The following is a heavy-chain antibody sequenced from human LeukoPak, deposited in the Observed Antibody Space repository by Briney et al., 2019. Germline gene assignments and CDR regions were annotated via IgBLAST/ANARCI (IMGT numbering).Heavy chain of an antibody. J-gene: IGHJ4*02. Sequence: ASVKVSCKASGSTSTSYYMHWVRQAPGQGLEWMGIISPSGGSTSYAQKFQGRVTMTRDMSTSTVYMELSSLRSEDTAVYYCARVHSGWYGGAPDYWGQGTLVTVSS. D-gene: IGHD6-19*01. CDR1: GSTSTSYY. CDR3: ARVHSGWYGGAPDY. V-gene: IGHV1-46*01. CDR2: ISPSGGST.